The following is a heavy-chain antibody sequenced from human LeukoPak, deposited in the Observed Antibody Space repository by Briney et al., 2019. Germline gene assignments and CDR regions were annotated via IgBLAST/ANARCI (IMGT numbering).Heavy chain of an antibody. D-gene: IGHD3-10*01. CDR2: ISGSGDRT. V-gene: IGHV3-23*01. CDR3: AKGYYGSGSYGWFDH. Sequence: GGSLRLSCAASGFTFSGSGMIWVRQAPGKGREWVSAISGSGDRTYHADSVKGRFTISRDNSKNTLYLHMNSLRAEDTAVYYCAKGYYGSGSYGWFDHWGQGTLVTVSS. CDR1: GFTFSGSG. J-gene: IGHJ5*02.